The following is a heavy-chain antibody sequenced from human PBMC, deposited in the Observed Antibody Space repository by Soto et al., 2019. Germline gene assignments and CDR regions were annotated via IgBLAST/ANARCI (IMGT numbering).Heavy chain of an antibody. CDR1: GFTFSIYA. J-gene: IGHJ2*01. D-gene: IGHD4-17*01. CDR3: ARRTVGWYFDL. CDR2: ISGSGGST. Sequence: EVQLLESGGGLVQPGGSLRLSCAASGFTFSIYAVNWVRQAPGKGLEWVSVISGSGGSTYYADSVKGRFTISRDNSKMTRYLQMNSLRAEDTAVYYCARRTVGWYFDLWGRGTLVTVSS. V-gene: IGHV3-23*01.